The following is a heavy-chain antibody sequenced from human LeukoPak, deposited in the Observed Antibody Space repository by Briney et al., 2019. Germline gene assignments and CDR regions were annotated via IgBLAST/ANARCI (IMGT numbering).Heavy chain of an antibody. D-gene: IGHD6-19*01. V-gene: IGHV3-53*01. CDR2: IYNNGNT. CDR3: ARVGSDQVGY. Sequence: GGSLRLSCAASGLTVSSKYMSWVRQAPGKGLEWVSVIYNNGNTHYADSVKGRFTISRDNSKNTLYLQMNSLRAEDTAVFYCARVGSDQVGYWGQGTLVAVSS. CDR1: GLTVSSKY. J-gene: IGHJ4*02.